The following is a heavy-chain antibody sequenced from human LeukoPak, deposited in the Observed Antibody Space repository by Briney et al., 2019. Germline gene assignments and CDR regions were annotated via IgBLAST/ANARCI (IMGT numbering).Heavy chain of an antibody. J-gene: IGHJ4*02. V-gene: IGHV3-30*18. D-gene: IGHD7-27*01. CDR1: GFTFSSYG. Sequence: GGSLSLSCAASGFTFSSYGMHWVRQAPGKGLEWVAVISYDGSNKYYADSVKGRFTISRDNSENTLYLQMNSLRAEDTAVYYCAKIGPLSGAYYFDYWGQGTLVTVSS. CDR3: AKIGPLSGAYYFDY. CDR2: ISYDGSNK.